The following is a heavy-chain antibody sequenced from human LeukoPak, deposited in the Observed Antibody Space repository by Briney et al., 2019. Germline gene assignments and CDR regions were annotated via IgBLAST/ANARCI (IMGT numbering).Heavy chain of an antibody. CDR1: GGTFSSYA. V-gene: IGHV1-69*04. CDR3: ARGRGSSWYKRSDYFDY. Sequence: GASVKVSCKASGGTFSSYAISWVRQAPGQGLEWMGRIIPILGIANYAQKFQGRVTMTRNTSISTAYMELSSLRSEDTAVYYCARGRGSSWYKRSDYFDYWGQGTLVTVSS. D-gene: IGHD6-13*01. J-gene: IGHJ4*02. CDR2: IIPILGIA.